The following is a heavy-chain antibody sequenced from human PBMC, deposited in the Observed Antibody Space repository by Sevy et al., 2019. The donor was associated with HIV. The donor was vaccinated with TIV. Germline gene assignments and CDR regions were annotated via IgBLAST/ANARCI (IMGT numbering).Heavy chain of an antibody. V-gene: IGHV3-7*01. J-gene: IGHJ6*02. CDR1: GFTFSDYW. D-gene: IGHD1-26*01. CDR3: ARDLEVYGGWEQTSQGMDV. CDR2: IKQDGSKK. Sequence: GGSLRLSCAASGFTFSDYWMSWVRQAPEKGLEWVANIKQDGSKKYYVDSIKGRFIVSRDNAKKSLYLEMSSLRAEDTAVYYCARDLEVYGGWEQTSQGMDVWGQGTTVTVSS.